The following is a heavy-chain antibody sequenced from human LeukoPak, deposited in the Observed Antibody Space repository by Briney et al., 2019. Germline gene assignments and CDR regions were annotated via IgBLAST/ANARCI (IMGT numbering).Heavy chain of an antibody. CDR3: ANSDFWSGIEYYYMDA. J-gene: IGHJ6*03. CDR1: GFTLSRYW. CDR2: IHSDGSST. Sequence: GGSLRLSCAASGFTLSRYWMHWVRRAPGKGLVWVSRIHSDGSSTIYADSVKGRFTISRDNSKNTLYLQMNSLRAEDTAVYYCANSDFWSGIEYYYMDAWGKGTTVTVSS. V-gene: IGHV3-74*01. D-gene: IGHD3-3*01.